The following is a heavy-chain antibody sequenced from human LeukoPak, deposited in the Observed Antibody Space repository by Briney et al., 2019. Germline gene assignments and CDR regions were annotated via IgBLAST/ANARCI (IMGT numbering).Heavy chain of an antibody. Sequence: SGGSLRLSCAASGFTFSSYSMNWVRQAPGKGLEWVSSISSSSSYIYYADSVKGRFTISRDNAKNSLYLQMNSLRAEDTAVYYCARGSKGSYCLDYWGQGTLVTVSS. CDR2: ISSSSSYI. V-gene: IGHV3-21*01. CDR1: GFTFSSYS. D-gene: IGHD2-15*01. J-gene: IGHJ4*02. CDR3: ARGSKGSYCLDY.